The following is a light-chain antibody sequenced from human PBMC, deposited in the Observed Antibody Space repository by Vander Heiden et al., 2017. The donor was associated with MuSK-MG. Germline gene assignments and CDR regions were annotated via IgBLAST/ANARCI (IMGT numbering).Light chain of an antibody. Sequence: IVLTQSQDSLAVSLGGWAPIKSRASQRLLSISNNENYLAWYQQKPGQPPKLLISWGSTRESGVPDRFSGSGSGTDFTLTIGSLQAEDVALYYCQQYFTAPITFGGGTKVEIK. CDR2: WGS. V-gene: IGKV4-1*01. CDR1: QRLLSISNNENY. CDR3: QQYFTAPIT. J-gene: IGKJ4*01.